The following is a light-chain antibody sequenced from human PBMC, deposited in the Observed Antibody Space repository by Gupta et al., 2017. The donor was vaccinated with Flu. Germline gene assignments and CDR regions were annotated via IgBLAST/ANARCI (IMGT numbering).Light chain of an antibody. CDR3: QQYNSYSGT. V-gene: IGKV1-5*03. CDR2: KAS. CDR1: QSISNW. Sequence: DIQMTQSPSTLSASVGDRVTITCRASQSISNWLAWYQQKPGKAPKLLIYKASSLQSGVPSRFSGSGSGTEFTLTISSLQPDYFATYFCQQYNSYSGTFGQGTKVEIK. J-gene: IGKJ1*01.